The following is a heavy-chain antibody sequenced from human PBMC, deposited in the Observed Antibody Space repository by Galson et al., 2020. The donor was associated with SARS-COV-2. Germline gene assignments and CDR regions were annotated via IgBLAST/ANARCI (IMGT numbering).Heavy chain of an antibody. J-gene: IGHJ4*02. D-gene: IGHD3-10*01. CDR2: ISVSGGST. V-gene: IGHV3-23*01. Sequence: GGSLRLSCAASGFTFSTYAMSWVRQAPGKGLEWVSGISVSGGSTYYGDSVKGRFTISRDNSKNTLYLQMNSLRAEDTAVYYCAKDGGSGSWLDWGLGTLVTVSS. CDR1: GFTFSTYA. CDR3: AKDGGSGSWLD.